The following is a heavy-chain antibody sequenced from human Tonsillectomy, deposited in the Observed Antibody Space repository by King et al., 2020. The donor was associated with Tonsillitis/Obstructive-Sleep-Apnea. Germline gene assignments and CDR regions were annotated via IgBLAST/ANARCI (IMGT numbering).Heavy chain of an antibody. V-gene: IGHV2-26*01. J-gene: IGHJ4*02. CDR1: GFSLSNARMG. Sequence: VTLKESGPVLVKPTETLTLTCTVSGFSLSNARMGVSWIRQPPGKALEWLAHIFSNDEKSNSTSLKSRLTISKDTSKSQVVLTMTNMDPVDTATYYCARIRAGGYAMDHFDYWGQGTLVTVSS. CDR3: ARIRAGGYAMDHFDY. CDR2: IFSNDEK. D-gene: IGHD5-12*01.